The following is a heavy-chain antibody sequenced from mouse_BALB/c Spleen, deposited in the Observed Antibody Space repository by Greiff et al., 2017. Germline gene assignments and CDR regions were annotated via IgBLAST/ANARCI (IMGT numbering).Heavy chain of an antibody. Sequence: EVKLMESGGGLVKPGGSLKLSCAASGFTFSSYAMSWVRQTPEKRLEWVASISSGGSTYYPDSVKGRFTISRDNARNILYLQMSSLRSEDTAMYYCARGLYYYGSRVFGDFDVWGAGTTVTVSS. CDR1: GFTFSSYA. J-gene: IGHJ1*01. V-gene: IGHV5-6-5*01. D-gene: IGHD1-1*01. CDR3: ARGLYYYGSRVFGDFDV. CDR2: ISSGGST.